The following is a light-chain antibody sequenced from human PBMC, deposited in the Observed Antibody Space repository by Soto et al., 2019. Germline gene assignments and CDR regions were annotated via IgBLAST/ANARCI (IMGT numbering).Light chain of an antibody. V-gene: IGLV1-40*01. J-gene: IGLJ2*01. CDR3: LSFDSSLSVV. CDR2: GNT. Sequence: QSVLTQPPSVSGAPGQRVTSSCTGSSSNIGAGYDVHWYQQLPGRAPKLLIYGNTNRPSGVPDRFSGSKSGTSASLAIPGLQAEDEADYYCLSFDSSLSVVFGGGTKVTVL. CDR1: SSNIGAGYD.